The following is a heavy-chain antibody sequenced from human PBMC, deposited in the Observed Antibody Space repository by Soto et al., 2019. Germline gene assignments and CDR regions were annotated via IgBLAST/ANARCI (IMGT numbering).Heavy chain of an antibody. J-gene: IGHJ5*02. D-gene: IGHD3-16*01. Sequence: QVQLQESGPGLVKPSETLSLSCTVSYGSIRNFYWSWIRQPPGKALEWIGYIHYSGSTNYNPSLKRXXTXAXLTSKAQFSLKLVSVTAADTAVYDCARHAWPVLFDAWGQGTLVTVSS. CDR2: IHYSGST. V-gene: IGHV4-59*08. CDR1: YGSIRNFY. CDR3: ARHAWPVLFDA.